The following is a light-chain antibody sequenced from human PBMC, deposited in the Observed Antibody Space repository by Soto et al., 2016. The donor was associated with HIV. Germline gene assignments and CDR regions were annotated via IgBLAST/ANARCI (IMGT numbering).Light chain of an antibody. V-gene: IGKV1-33*01. Sequence: DIQMTQSPSSLSASVGDRVTITCQASQDINIYLNWYQQKPGEVPKLLVYDASKLKPGVPSRLSGSGSGTDFTFTISSLQPEDIATYYCQQYDSLSYTFGQGTNLEIK. CDR1: QDINIY. J-gene: IGKJ2*01. CDR3: QQYDSLSYT. CDR2: DAS.